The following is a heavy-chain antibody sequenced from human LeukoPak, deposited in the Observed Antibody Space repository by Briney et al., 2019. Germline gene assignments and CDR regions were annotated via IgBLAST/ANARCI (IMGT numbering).Heavy chain of an antibody. CDR2: IYSGGST. CDR3: AREGGTYRNAFDY. V-gene: IGHV3-53*01. CDR1: GFTFSDNY. Sequence: PGGSLRLSCAASGFTFSDNYMCWVRQAPGKGLEWVSVIYSGGSTYYADSVKGRFTISRDNSKNTLYLQMNSLRAEDTAVYYCAREGGTYRNAFDYWGQGTLVTVSS. D-gene: IGHD1-26*01. J-gene: IGHJ4*02.